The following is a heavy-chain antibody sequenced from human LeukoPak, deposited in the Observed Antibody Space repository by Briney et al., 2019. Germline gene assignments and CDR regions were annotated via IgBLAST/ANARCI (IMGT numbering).Heavy chain of an antibody. CDR1: GGSIGSGGYY. V-gene: IGHV4-31*03. CDR3: ARSQTSNYYGSGSWVNYFDY. J-gene: IGHJ4*02. CDR2: IYYSGST. D-gene: IGHD3-10*01. Sequence: NSSQTLSLTCTVSGGSIGSGGYYWSWIRQHPGKGLEWIGYIYYSGSTYYNPSLKSRVTISVDTSKNQFSLKLSSVTAADTAVYYCARSQTSNYYGSGSWVNYFDYWGQGTLVTVSS.